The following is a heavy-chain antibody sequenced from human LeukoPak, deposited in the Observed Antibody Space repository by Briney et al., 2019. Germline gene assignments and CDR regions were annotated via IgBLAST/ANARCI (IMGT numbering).Heavy chain of an antibody. CDR2: IYYSGST. CDR3: ARHGVGGYNWFDP. CDR1: GGSISSSSYY. Sequence: SETLSLTCTVSGGSISSSSYYWGWIRQPPGKGLEWIGGIYYSGSTYYNPSLKSRVTISVDTSKNQFSLKLSSVTAADTAVYYCARHGVGGYNWFDPWGQGTLVTVSS. V-gene: IGHV4-39*01. D-gene: IGHD4-23*01. J-gene: IGHJ5*02.